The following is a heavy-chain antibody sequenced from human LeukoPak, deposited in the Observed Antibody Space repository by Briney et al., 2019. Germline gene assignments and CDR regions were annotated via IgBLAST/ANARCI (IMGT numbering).Heavy chain of an antibody. CDR3: ARDSPGYYYYYGMDV. CDR1: GFTFSSYW. Sequence: GGSLRLSCAASGFTFSSYWMSWVRQAPGKGLEWVANIKQYGSEKYYVDSVKGRFTISRDNAKNSLYLQMNSLRAEDTAVYYCARDSPGYYYYYGMDVWGQGTTVTVSS. CDR2: IKQYGSEK. J-gene: IGHJ6*02. V-gene: IGHV3-7*01.